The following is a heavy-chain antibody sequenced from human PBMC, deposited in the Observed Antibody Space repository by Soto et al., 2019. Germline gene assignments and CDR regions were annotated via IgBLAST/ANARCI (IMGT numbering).Heavy chain of an antibody. D-gene: IGHD3-10*01. CDR3: ARRGNHYYYYGMDV. V-gene: IGHV3-21*01. CDR1: GFTFSSYS. CDR2: ISSSSSYI. Sequence: EVQLVESGGGLVKPGGSLRLSCAASGFTFSSYSMNWVRQAPGKGLEWVSSISSSSSYIYYADSVKGRFTISRENAKNSLYLQMNSLRAEDTAVYYYARRGNHYYYYGMDVWGQGTTVTVSS. J-gene: IGHJ6*02.